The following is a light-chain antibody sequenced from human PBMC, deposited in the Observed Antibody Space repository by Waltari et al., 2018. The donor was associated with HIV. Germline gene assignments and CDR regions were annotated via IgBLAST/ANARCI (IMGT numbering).Light chain of an antibody. CDR1: ISDVGTYNY. V-gene: IGLV2-11*01. J-gene: IGLJ1*01. CDR3: CSYAGSSFYV. CDR2: DVS. Sequence: QSALTQPRSVSGSPGQSVTISCTGTISDVGTYNYVSWYQQHPGRAPKLILYDVSKRPSGVPDRFSGSKSGNTASLTISGLRVEDEVDYYCCSYAGSSFYVFGTGTQVTVL.